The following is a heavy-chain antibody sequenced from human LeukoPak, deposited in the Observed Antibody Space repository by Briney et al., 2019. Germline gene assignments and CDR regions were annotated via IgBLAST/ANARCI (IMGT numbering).Heavy chain of an antibody. CDR2: IIPIFGTA. V-gene: IGHV1-69*13. CDR3: ARLNYYDSSGYYEASGY. CDR1: GGTFSSYA. Sequence: SVTVSCTASGGTFSSYAISWVRQAPGQGLEWMGGIIPIFGTANYAQKFQGRVTITADESTSTAYMELSSLRSEDTAVYYCARLNYYDSSGYYEASGYWGQGTLVTVSS. J-gene: IGHJ4*02. D-gene: IGHD3-22*01.